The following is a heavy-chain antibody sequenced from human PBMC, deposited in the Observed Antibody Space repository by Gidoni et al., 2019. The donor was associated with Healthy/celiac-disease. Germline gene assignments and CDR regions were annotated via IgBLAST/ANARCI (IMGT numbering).Heavy chain of an antibody. CDR3: AKAGGGSYYEPDFDY. V-gene: IGHV1-46*01. J-gene: IGHJ4*02. Sequence: QVQLVQSGAEVKKPGASVKVSCKASGSTFTSYSMHWVQRAPGQGLEWMGIINPSGGSKSYEQKFQGRVTMTGDTSTSTVYMELSSLRSEDTAVYYCAKAGGGSYYEPDFDYWGQGTLVTVSS. CDR1: GSTFTSYS. CDR2: INPSGGSK. D-gene: IGHD1-26*01.